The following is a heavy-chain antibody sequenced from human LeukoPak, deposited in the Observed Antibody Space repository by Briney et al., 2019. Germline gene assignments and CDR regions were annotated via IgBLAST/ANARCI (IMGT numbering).Heavy chain of an antibody. CDR3: ARASRDGYTPFAY. CDR2: ISSSSSYI. Sequence: GGSLRLSCAASGCTFSSYSMNWVRQAPGKGLEWVSSISSSSSYIYYADSVKGRFTISRDNAKNSLYLQMNSLRAEDTAVYYCARASRDGYTPFAYWGQGTLVTVSS. J-gene: IGHJ4*02. V-gene: IGHV3-21*01. CDR1: GCTFSSYS. D-gene: IGHD5-24*01.